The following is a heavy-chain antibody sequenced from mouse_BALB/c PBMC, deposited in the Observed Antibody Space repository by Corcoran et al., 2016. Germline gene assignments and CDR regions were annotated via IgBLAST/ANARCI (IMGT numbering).Heavy chain of an antibody. CDR2: IDPENGNT. CDR3: HITTVVEAY. J-gene: IGHJ3*01. D-gene: IGHD1-1*01. V-gene: IGHV14-1*02. Sequence: EVQLQQSGAELVRPGALVKLSCKASGFNITDYYMHWVKQRPEQGQEWIGWIDPENGNTIYDPKFQGKASITADTSSNTAYLQLSSLTSEDTAVYYCHITTVVEAYWGQGTLVTVSA. CDR1: GFNITDYY.